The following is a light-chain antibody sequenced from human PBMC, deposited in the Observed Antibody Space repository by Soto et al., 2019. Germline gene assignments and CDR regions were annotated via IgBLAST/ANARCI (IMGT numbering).Light chain of an antibody. Sequence: EIVLTQSPATLSLSPGERATLSCRASQSVSSYLAWYQQKPGQAPRLLIYDASNRATGIPARFSGSGSGTDFTLTISSLEPEDFAVYYCQQRSNWHQMYTFGHGTKLEIK. V-gene: IGKV3-11*01. CDR2: DAS. CDR1: QSVSSY. CDR3: QQRSNWHQMYT. J-gene: IGKJ2*01.